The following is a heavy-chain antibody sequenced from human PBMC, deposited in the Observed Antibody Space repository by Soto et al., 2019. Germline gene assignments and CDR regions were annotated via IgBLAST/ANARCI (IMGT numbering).Heavy chain of an antibody. J-gene: IGHJ6*03. CDR3: AGTTSLQWYYMDV. V-gene: IGHV6-1*01. CDR2: TYYRSRRYN. Sequence: SQTLSLTCAISGDSVSSNSAAWNWIRRSPSGDLEWLGRTYYRSRRYNDYAVSVRSRITINPDTSKNQFSLHLNSVTPEDTAVYYCAGTTSLQWYYMDVWGKGTTVTVSS. D-gene: IGHD1-7*01. CDR1: GDSVSSNSAA.